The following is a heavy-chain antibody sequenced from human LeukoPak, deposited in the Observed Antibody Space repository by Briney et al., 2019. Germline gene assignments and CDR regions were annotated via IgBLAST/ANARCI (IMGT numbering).Heavy chain of an antibody. Sequence: PSETLSLTCAVSGGSISSGGYSWSWIRQPPGKGLEWIGYIYYSGSTYYNPSLKSRVTISVDTSKNQFSLKLSSVTAADTAVYYCARAVLEQTTVTFNWFDPWGQGTLVTVSS. V-gene: IGHV4-30-4*07. CDR3: ARAVLEQTTVTFNWFDP. CDR1: GGSISSGGYS. D-gene: IGHD4-17*01. CDR2: IYYSGST. J-gene: IGHJ5*02.